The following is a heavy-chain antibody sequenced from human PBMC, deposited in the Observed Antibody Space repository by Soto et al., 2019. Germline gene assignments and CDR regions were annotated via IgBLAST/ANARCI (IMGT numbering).Heavy chain of an antibody. J-gene: IGHJ4*02. Sequence: PGGSLRLSCAASGFTFSSYWMHWVRQAPGKGLVWVSRINSDGSSTSYADSVKGRFTISRDNAKNTLYLQMNSLRAEDTAVYYCARDPGVGYCSGGSCYSDYFDYWGQGTLVTVSS. CDR1: GFTFSSYW. D-gene: IGHD2-15*01. CDR3: ARDPGVGYCSGGSCYSDYFDY. CDR2: INSDGSST. V-gene: IGHV3-74*01.